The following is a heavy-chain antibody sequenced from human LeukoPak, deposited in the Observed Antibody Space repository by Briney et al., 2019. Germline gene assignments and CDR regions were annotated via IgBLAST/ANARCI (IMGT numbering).Heavy chain of an antibody. CDR1: GGTFSSYA. J-gene: IGHJ6*03. D-gene: IGHD3-22*01. CDR2: IIPIFGTA. CDR3: ARDRSSVSGYYYGYYYYMGV. Sequence: SVKVSCKASGGTFSSYAISWVRQAPGQGLEWMGGIIPIFGTANYAQKFQGRVTITTDESTSTAYMELSSLRSEDTAVYYCARDRSSVSGYYYGYYYYMGVWGKGTTVTVSS. V-gene: IGHV1-69*05.